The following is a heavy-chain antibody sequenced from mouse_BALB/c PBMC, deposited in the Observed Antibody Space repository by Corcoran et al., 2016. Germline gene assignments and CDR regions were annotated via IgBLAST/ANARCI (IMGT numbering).Heavy chain of an antibody. CDR2: INTYTGEP. CDR1: GYTFTNYG. CDR3: ARSPPYGNYRFAY. D-gene: IGHD2-1*01. Sequence: QIQLVQSGPELKKPGETVKISCKASGYTFTNYGMNWVKQAPGKGLKWMGWINTYTGEPTYADDFKGRFAFSLETSASNAYLQINNLKNEDMATYFCARSPPYGNYRFAYWGQGTLVTVSA. J-gene: IGHJ3*01. V-gene: IGHV9-1*02.